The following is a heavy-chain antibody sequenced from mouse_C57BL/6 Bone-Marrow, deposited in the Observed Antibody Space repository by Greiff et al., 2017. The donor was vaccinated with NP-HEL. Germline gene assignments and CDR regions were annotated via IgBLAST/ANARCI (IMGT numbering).Heavy chain of an antibody. J-gene: IGHJ2*01. D-gene: IGHD2-2*01. Sequence: QVQLKQPGAELVMPGASVKLSCKASGYTFTSYWMHWVKQRPGQGLEWIGEIDPSDSYTNYNQKFKGKSTLTVDKSSSTAYMQLSSLTSEDSAVYYCARGALWLRRNFDYWGQGTTLTVSS. CDR2: IDPSDSYT. V-gene: IGHV1-69*01. CDR1: GYTFTSYW. CDR3: ARGALWLRRNFDY.